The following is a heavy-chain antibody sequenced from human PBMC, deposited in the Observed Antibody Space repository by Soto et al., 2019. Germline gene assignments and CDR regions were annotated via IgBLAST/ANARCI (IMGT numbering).Heavy chain of an antibody. CDR1: GDTFTDYY. J-gene: IGHJ4*02. CDR2: VNPSGGHT. V-gene: IGHV1-46*01. Sequence: QVQLMQSGAEVKKPGASVKVSCKASGDTFTDYYIHWVRQAPGQGLEWMGTVNPSGGHTTYAQHVLGRVTLTRDTSTSTLYMELTSLTSADTAVYYCARGGHVVVVTAALVYWGQGTLVTVSS. D-gene: IGHD2-21*02. CDR3: ARGGHVVVVTAALVY.